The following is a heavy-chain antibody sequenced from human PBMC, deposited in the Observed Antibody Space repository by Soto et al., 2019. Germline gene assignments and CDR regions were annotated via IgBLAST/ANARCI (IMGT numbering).Heavy chain of an antibody. V-gene: IGHV1-69*01. D-gene: IGHD3-10*01. CDR3: ARAAGANWFDP. CDR2: IIPIFGTA. J-gene: IGHJ5*02. CDR1: GGTFSSDA. Sequence: QVQLVQSGAEVKKPGSSVNVSCKASGGTFSSDAISLVRQAPGHGLEWMGGIIPIFGTANYAQKFQGRVTITADESTSTAYMELSSLRSEDTAVYYCARAAGANWFDPSGQGTLVTVSS.